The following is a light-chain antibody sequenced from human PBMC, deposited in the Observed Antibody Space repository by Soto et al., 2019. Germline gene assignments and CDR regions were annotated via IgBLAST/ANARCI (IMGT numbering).Light chain of an antibody. CDR2: EVS. CDR3: SSYRSPSTLV. CDR1: SSDIGGYNS. Sequence: QSALTQPASVSGSPGQSITISCTGTSSDIGGYNSVSWYQQHPGEAPKLMIYEVSNRPSGVSNRFSGSKSGDTASLTISGLQAEDEADYYCSSYRSPSTLVFGGGTKLTVL. V-gene: IGLV2-14*01. J-gene: IGLJ3*02.